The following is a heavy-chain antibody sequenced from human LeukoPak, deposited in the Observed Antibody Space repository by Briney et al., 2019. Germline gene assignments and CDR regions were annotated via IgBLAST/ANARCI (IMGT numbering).Heavy chain of an antibody. CDR3: ARDSSGYPPTFDY. CDR2: INPNSGGT. D-gene: IGHD3-22*01. V-gene: IGHV1-2*02. J-gene: IGHJ4*02. CDR1: GCTFTGYY. Sequence: AASVKVSCKASGCTFTGYYMHWVRQAPGQGLEWMGWINPNSGGTNYAQKFQGRVTMTRDTSISTAYMELSRLRSDDTAVYYCARDSSGYPPTFDYWGQGTLVTVSS.